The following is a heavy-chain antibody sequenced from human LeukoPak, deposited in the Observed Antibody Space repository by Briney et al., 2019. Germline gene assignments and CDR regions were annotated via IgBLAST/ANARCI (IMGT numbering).Heavy chain of an antibody. CDR3: AKDVVSGMASSYYYYYMDV. CDR2: IWYDGSNK. CDR1: GFSFSIYG. V-gene: IGHV3-33*06. Sequence: GGSLRLSCAASGFSFSIYGMHWVRQAPGKGLEWVAVIWYDGSNKYYADSVKGRFTISRDNSKNTLYPQMNSLRAEDTAVYYCAKDVVSGMASSYYYYYMDVWGKGTTLTVSS. D-gene: IGHD3-16*01. J-gene: IGHJ6*03.